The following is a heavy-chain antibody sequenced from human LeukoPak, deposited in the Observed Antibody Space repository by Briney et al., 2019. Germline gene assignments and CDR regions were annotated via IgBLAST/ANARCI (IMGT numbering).Heavy chain of an antibody. CDR2: IFSGGST. CDR3: VRDHREVTTVFDI. CDR1: GLTVDNEY. J-gene: IGHJ3*02. V-gene: IGHV3-66*01. Sequence: VGSRRLSCAASGLTVDNEYMNVVRQAPGKGLEWVSVIFSGGSTYYADSVKGRFTISRDNSKNTLYLQMNSLRAEDTAMYYCVRDHREVTTVFDIWGQGTMVTVSS. D-gene: IGHD4-11*01.